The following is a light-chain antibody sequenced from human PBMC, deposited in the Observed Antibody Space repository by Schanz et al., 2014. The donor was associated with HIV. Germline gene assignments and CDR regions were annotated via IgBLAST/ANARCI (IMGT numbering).Light chain of an antibody. CDR1: QSVSSN. V-gene: IGKV3-20*01. J-gene: IGKJ2*01. CDR3: QQFGSSPPYT. CDR2: GAS. Sequence: EIVMTQSPATLSVSPGERATLSCRASQSVSSNLAWYQQKPGQAPRLLIYGASSRATGIPDRFSGSGSATDFTLTISRLEPEDFAVYYCQQFGSSPPYTFGQGTKLEIK.